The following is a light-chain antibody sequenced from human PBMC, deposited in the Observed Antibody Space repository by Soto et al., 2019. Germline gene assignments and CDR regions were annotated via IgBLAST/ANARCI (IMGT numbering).Light chain of an antibody. CDR2: DVS. CDR3: SSYTDSSFVI. J-gene: IGLJ2*01. CDR1: SSDIGDYKY. V-gene: IGLV2-14*03. Sequence: QAVVTQPASVSGSPGQSITISCTGTSSDIGDYKYVSWYKQHPGKAPKLMIYDVSNRPSGVSNRFSGSKSGNTASLTISGLQAEDEADYYCSSYTDSSFVIFGGGTKLTVL.